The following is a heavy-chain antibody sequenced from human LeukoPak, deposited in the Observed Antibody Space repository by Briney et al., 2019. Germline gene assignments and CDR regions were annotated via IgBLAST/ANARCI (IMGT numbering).Heavy chain of an antibody. V-gene: IGHV4-59*01. Sequence: SETLSLTCTVSGGSISSYYWSWFRQPPGKGLEWIGYVYYTGSTNYNPSLQSRVTMSMDTSKNQFSLELSSVTTAGTAVYYCARVGQQLVPGPIDYWAREPWSPSPQ. CDR2: VYYTGST. D-gene: IGHD6-13*01. CDR3: ARVGQQLVPGPIDY. CDR1: GGSISSYY. J-gene: IGHJ4*02.